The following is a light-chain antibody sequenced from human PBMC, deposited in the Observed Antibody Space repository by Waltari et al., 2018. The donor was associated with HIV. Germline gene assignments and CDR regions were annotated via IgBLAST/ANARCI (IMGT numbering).Light chain of an antibody. Sequence: SKLTRSRSSLSASVRDTVIITCRPRQCISAALAWYRQKPGKTPELLIYDVSTSQSGVPSICSGSGSGTDFTLTINSLQTEDSATYYCQQFNSYPLTFGQGTRLEIK. J-gene: IGKJ5*01. CDR1: QCISAA. CDR3: QQFNSYPLT. CDR2: DVS. V-gene: IGKV1-13*02.